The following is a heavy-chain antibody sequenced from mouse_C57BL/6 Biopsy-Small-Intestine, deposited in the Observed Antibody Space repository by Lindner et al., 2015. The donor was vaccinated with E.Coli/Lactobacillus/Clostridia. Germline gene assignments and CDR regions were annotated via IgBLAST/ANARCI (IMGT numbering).Heavy chain of an antibody. CDR1: GFTFSDYG. V-gene: IGHV5-17*01. CDR2: ISSGSSTI. Sequence: VQLQESGGGLVKPGGSLKLSCAASGFTFSDYGMHWVRQAPEKGLEWVAYISSGSSTIYYADTVKGRFTISRDNAKNTLFLQMTSLRSEDTAMYYRARRSPYYGSSYRYWYFDVWGTGTTVTVSS. CDR3: ARRSPYYGSSYRYWYFDV. J-gene: IGHJ1*03. D-gene: IGHD1-1*01.